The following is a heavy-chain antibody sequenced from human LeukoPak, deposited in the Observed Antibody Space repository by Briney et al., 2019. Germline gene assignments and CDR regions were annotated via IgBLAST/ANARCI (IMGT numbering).Heavy chain of an antibody. Sequence: GGSLRLSCAASGFIFSSYWMHWVRQAPGKGLVWVSRINSDGSSTSYADSVKGRFTISRDNAKNTLYLQMNSLRAEDTAVYYCAREPSHGYCSGGSCYADAFDIWGQGTMVTVSS. D-gene: IGHD2-15*01. CDR2: INSDGSST. CDR3: AREPSHGYCSGGSCYADAFDI. CDR1: GFIFSSYW. V-gene: IGHV3-74*01. J-gene: IGHJ3*02.